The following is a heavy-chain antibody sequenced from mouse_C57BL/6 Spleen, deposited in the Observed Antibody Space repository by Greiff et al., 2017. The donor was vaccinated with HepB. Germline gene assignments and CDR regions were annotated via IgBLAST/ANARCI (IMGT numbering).Heavy chain of an antibody. Sequence: VQLQQSGPELVKPGASVKISCKASGYTFTDYYMNWVKQSHGKSLEWIGDINPNNGGTSYNQKFKGKATLTVDKSSSTAYMELRSLTSEDSAVYYCASHYDYDGIFDYWGQGTTLTVSS. CDR2: INPNNGGT. V-gene: IGHV1-26*01. D-gene: IGHD2-4*01. CDR3: ASHYDYDGIFDY. CDR1: GYTFTDYY. J-gene: IGHJ2*01.